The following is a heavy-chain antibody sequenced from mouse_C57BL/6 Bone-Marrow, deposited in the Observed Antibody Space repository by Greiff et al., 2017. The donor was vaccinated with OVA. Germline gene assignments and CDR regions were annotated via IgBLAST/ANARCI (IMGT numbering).Heavy chain of an antibody. V-gene: IGHV1-55*01. D-gene: IGHD1-1*01. CDR2: IYPGSGST. Sequence: QVQLQQPGAELVKPGASVKMSCKASGYTFTSYWITWVKQRPGQGLEWIGDIYPGSGSTNYHEKFKSKATLTVDTSSSTAYMQLSSLTSEDSAVYDGARGITTVVATRYFDVWGTGTTVTVSS. CDR1: GYTFTSYW. J-gene: IGHJ1*03. CDR3: ARGITTVVATRYFDV.